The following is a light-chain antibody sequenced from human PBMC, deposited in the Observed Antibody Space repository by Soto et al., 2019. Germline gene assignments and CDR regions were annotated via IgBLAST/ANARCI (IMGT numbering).Light chain of an antibody. CDR1: QTVSITY. CDR2: GAS. Sequence: VLTQSPGTLSLSPGESATLSCRASQTVSITYLTWYQQKPGQAPRLLIFGASKRATGIPDRFSGSGSGRDFTLTISSLEPEDFAVYYCQQRSNWPPITFGQGTRLEI. V-gene: IGKV3D-20*02. CDR3: QQRSNWPPIT. J-gene: IGKJ5*01.